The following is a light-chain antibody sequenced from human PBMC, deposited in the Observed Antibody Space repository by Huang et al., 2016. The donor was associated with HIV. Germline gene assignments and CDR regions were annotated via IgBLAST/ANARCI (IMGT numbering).Light chain of an antibody. CDR2: AAS. V-gene: IGKV1-39*01. Sequence: DIQMTQSPSSLSASIGDRVTMSCRASQTVDMYLNWYQQTPGRAPKLLIYAASNLQSDVPSRFIVTGSGTNFTLTSSSLQPEDFVIYFCQQTYNVPRTFGQGTALEIK. CDR3: QQTYNVPRT. J-gene: IGKJ2*01. CDR1: QTVDMY.